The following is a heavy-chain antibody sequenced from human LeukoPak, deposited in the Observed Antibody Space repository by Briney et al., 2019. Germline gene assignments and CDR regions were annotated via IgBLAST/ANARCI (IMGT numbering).Heavy chain of an antibody. CDR3: ARGPPRAAYYGSGSYLSGAFDI. D-gene: IGHD3-10*01. J-gene: IGHJ3*02. Sequence: GGSLRLSCAASGFTFSSYAMYWVRQAPGKGLEWVAVISYDGSNKYYADSVKGRFTISRDNSKNTLYLQMNSLRAEDTAVYYYARGPPRAAYYGSGSYLSGAFDIWGQGTMVTVSS. V-gene: IGHV3-30*04. CDR1: GFTFSSYA. CDR2: ISYDGSNK.